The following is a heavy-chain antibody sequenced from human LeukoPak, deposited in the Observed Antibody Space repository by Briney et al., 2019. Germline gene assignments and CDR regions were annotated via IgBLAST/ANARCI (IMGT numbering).Heavy chain of an antibody. V-gene: IGHV3-9*01. Sequence: GGSLRLSCAASGFIFDDAVMHWVRQAPGKGLEWVSGVSRKSDYRAYADSVKGRFTISRDNARNSLYLQMNSLRAEDTAVYYCATARSLELDWFDPWGQGTLVTVSS. J-gene: IGHJ5*02. CDR1: GFIFDDAV. CDR2: VSRKSDYR. CDR3: ATARSLELDWFDP. D-gene: IGHD1-1*01.